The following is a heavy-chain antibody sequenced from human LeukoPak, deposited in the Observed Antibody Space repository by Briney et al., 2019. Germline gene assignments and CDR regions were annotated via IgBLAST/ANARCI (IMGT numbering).Heavy chain of an antibody. J-gene: IGHJ4*02. CDR3: AKDVNPAVRGYFDY. Sequence: GGSLRLSCAASGFTFSSYGMHWVRQAPGKGLEWVAVISYDGSNKYYADSVRGRFTISRDNSKNTLYLQMNSLRAEDTAVYYCAKDVNPAVRGYFDYWGQGTLVTVSS. CDR2: ISYDGSNK. V-gene: IGHV3-30*18. D-gene: IGHD4-11*01. CDR1: GFTFSSYG.